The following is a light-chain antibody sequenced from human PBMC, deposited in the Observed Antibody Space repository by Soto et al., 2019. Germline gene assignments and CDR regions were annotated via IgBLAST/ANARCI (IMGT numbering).Light chain of an antibody. CDR1: SGSIASNH. J-gene: IGLJ2*01. V-gene: IGLV6-57*04. Sequence: NFMLTQPHSVSESPGKTVTISCTRSSGSIASNHVQWYQQRPGSAPTTVIYKNDQRPSGVPDRFSGSIDSSSNSASLTISGLKTEDEADYYCQSYDDNSVVFGGGTKLTV. CDR3: QSYDDNSVV. CDR2: KND.